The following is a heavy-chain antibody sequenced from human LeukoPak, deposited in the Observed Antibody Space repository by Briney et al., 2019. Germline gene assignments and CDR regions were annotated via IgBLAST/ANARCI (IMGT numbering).Heavy chain of an antibody. CDR1: GGSISSYY. CDR2: IYYSGST. CDR3: ARLGPVDTAMGDYYYYGMDV. Sequence: PSGTLSLTCTVSGGSISSYYWSWIRQPPGKGLEWIGYIYYSGSTNYNPSLKSRVTISVDTSKNQFSLKLSSVTAADTAVYYCARLGPVDTAMGDYYYYGMDVWGQGTTVTVSS. V-gene: IGHV4-59*08. J-gene: IGHJ6*02. D-gene: IGHD5-18*01.